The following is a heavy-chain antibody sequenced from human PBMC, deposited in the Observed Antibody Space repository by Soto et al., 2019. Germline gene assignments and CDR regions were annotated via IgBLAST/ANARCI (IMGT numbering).Heavy chain of an antibody. CDR1: GLTFSRYG. CDR3: VKDTYYDDSSGYYIFDY. CDR2: ISYDGSNK. V-gene: IGHV3-30*18. D-gene: IGHD3-22*01. Sequence: QEQLVESGGGVVQPGRSLRLSCAASGLTFSRYGMHWVRQAPGKGLEWAAHISYDGSNKHYAESVKGRFTISRDSSKNTLYLQMNSLRAEDTAVYYCVKDTYYDDSSGYYIFDYWGQGTLVAVSS. J-gene: IGHJ4*02.